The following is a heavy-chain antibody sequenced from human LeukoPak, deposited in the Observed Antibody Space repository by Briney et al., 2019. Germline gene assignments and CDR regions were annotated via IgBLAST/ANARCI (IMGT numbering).Heavy chain of an antibody. CDR3: VRASGTALVIHYFDY. CDR1: GFTFSSYD. Sequence: GGSVRLSCAASGFTFSSYDMNWVRQAPGKGLEWVSSITDTSSYIYYADSVKGRFTISRDNAKNSLYLQMNNLRAEDTAVYYCVRASGTALVIHYFDYWGQGTLITV. J-gene: IGHJ4*02. V-gene: IGHV3-21*01. CDR2: ITDTSSYI. D-gene: IGHD3-9*01.